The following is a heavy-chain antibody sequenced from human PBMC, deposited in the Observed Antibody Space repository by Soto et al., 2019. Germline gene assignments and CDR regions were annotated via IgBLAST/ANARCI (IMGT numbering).Heavy chain of an antibody. Sequence: SGPTLVNPTQTLTLTCTFSGFSLSTSGMCVSWIRQPPGKALEWLALIDWDDDKYYSTSLKTRLTISKDTSKNQVVLTMTNMDPVDTAKYYCARSALQPQYYYDSSGYSYHFDYWGQGTLVTVSS. V-gene: IGHV2-70*01. CDR2: IDWDDDK. J-gene: IGHJ4*02. D-gene: IGHD3-22*01. CDR1: GFSLSTSGMC. CDR3: ARSALQPQYYYDSSGYSYHFDY.